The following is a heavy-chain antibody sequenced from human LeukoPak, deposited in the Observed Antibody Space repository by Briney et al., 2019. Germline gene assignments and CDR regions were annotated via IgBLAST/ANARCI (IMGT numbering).Heavy chain of an antibody. CDR1: GGSISSGSYY. Sequence: SETLSLTCTVPGGSISSGSYYWSWIRQPAGKGLEWIGYIYYSGSTNYNPSLKSRVTISVDTSKNQFSLKLSSVTAADTAVYYCARGDSSGYYKFDYWGQGTLVTVSS. CDR2: IYYSGST. J-gene: IGHJ4*02. CDR3: ARGDSSGYYKFDY. V-gene: IGHV4-61*10. D-gene: IGHD3-22*01.